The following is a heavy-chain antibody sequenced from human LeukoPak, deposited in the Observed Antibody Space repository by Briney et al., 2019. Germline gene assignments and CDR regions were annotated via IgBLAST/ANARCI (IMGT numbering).Heavy chain of an antibody. CDR1: GYTFTDYH. CDR2: INPISGGT. J-gene: IGHJ4*02. V-gene: IGHV1-2*02. CDR3: ARRGGPYFDY. Sequence: ASVEVSCKASGYTFTDYHIHWVRQAPGEGLEWMGWINPISGGTNFAQKFQGRVTMTSDTSISTAYMGLSGLRSDDTAVYYCARRGGPYFDYWGQGTLVTVSS. D-gene: IGHD3-16*01.